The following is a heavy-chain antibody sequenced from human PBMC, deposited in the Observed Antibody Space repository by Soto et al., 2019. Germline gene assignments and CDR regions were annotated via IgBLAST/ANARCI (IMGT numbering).Heavy chain of an antibody. D-gene: IGHD3-10*01. V-gene: IGHV4-4*02. CDR3: ARYDYGSGDDYNIDY. CDR1: GDSISSMNW. J-gene: IGHJ4*02. CDR2: IHHSGST. Sequence: HVQLQESGPGLVKPSGTLSLTCAVSGDSISSMNWWSWVPQPPGKGLEWIGEIHHSGSTNYNPSLMSPVTLSVAKSKNQFSRKLTSVTAADTAVYYCARYDYGSGDDYNIDYWGQGTLVTVSS.